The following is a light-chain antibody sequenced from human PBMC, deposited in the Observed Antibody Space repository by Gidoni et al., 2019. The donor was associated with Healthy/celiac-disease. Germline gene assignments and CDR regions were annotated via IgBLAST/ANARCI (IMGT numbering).Light chain of an antibody. CDR3: QQSNSTPYT. V-gene: IGKV1-39*01. CDR1: QSISSY. Sequence: DIPMTQSPSFLSASVGDRVTITCRASQSISSYLNWYQQKPGKAPKLLIYAASSLQSGVPSRFSGSGSGTDFTLTISSLQPEDFATYYCQQSNSTPYTFGQGTKLEIK. CDR2: AAS. J-gene: IGKJ2*01.